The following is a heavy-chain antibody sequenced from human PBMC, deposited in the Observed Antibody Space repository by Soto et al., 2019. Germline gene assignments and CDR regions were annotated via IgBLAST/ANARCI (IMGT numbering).Heavy chain of an antibody. V-gene: IGHV4-34*01. J-gene: IGHJ6*02. CDR3: GRGHYYVSGIYYGPYYYYVMAV. Sequence: PSETLYLTCAVYGGSFSGYYWSWIRQPPGKGLEWIGEINHSGSTNYNPSLKSRVTISVDTSKNQFSLKLSSVTAADPAVYYCGRGHYYVSGIYYGPYYYYVMAVWAQGTTVTVSS. CDR2: INHSGST. CDR1: GGSFSGYY. D-gene: IGHD3-10*01.